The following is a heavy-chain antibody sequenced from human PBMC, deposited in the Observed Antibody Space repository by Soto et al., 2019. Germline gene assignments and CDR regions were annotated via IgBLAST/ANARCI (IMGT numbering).Heavy chain of an antibody. D-gene: IGHD2-8*02. J-gene: IGHJ4*02. Sequence: ETLSLTCTVSGGSISSYYWSWIRQPPGKGLEWIGYIYYSGITDYNPSLKSRVTISVDTSKSQFSLKLTSVTAADTAVYYCARGGGVYYFDYWGQGTLVTVS. V-gene: IGHV4-59*01. CDR2: IYYSGIT. CDR1: GGSISSYY. CDR3: ARGGGVYYFDY.